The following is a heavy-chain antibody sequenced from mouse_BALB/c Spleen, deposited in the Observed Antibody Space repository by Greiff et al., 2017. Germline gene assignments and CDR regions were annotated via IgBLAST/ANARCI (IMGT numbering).Heavy chain of an antibody. CDR1: GYTFTDYE. J-gene: IGHJ3*01. CDR2: IDPETGGT. CDR3: TRKRELQLFAY. D-gene: IGHD4-1*02. Sequence: QVQLQQSGAELVRPGASVTLSCKASGYTFTDYEMHWVKQTPVHGLEWIGAIDPETGGTAYNQKFKGKATLTADKSSSTAYMELRSLTSEDSAVYYCTRKRELQLFAYWGQGTLVTVSA. V-gene: IGHV1-15*01.